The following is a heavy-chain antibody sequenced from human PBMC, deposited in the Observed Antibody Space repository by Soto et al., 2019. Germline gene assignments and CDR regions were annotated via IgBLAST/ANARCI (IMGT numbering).Heavy chain of an antibody. V-gene: IGHV1-24*01. CDR1: GYTLTGYS. D-gene: IGHD2-15*01. CDR3: ATQDSPTRRAFDI. CDR2: FDADDGNT. J-gene: IGHJ3*02. Sequence: ASVKVSCKVSGYTLTGYSMHWVRQAPGKRLEWMGGFDADDGNTIYAQKFQGRVTMTEDTSTDTAYMELSSLRSEDTAVYYCATQDSPTRRAFDIWGQGTMVTVSS.